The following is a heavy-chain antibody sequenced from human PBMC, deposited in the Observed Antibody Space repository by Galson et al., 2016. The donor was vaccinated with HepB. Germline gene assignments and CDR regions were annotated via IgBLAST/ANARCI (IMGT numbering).Heavy chain of an antibody. D-gene: IGHD2-15*01. CDR3: ARDPRRLGYCSGGSCYSVAFDI. J-gene: IGHJ3*02. CDR2: IYPSGIT. V-gene: IGHV4-4*07. Sequence: SETLSLTCTVSAGSISSYYWNWIRQPAGKGLEWIGRIYPSGITNYNPSLKSRVTMSVDTSKNQFSLKLSSVTAADTAVYYCARDPRRLGYCSGGSCYSVAFDIWGQGTMVTVSS. CDR1: AGSISSYY.